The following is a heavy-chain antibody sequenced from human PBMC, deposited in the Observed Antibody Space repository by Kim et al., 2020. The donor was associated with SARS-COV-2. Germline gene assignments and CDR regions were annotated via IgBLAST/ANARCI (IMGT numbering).Heavy chain of an antibody. Sequence: GGSLRLSCAASGFTFSSYAMSWVRQAPGKGLEGVSTSSGSGGSTYYADSVKGRCTISRDNDKKTLELQMNSLRAEDTAGYYWGIRTSNYFDYWGQGTVGT. J-gene: IGHJ4*02. V-gene: IGHV3-23*01. CDR2: SSGSGGST. CDR1: GFTFSSYA. CDR3: GIRTSNYFDY. D-gene: IGHD2-2*01.